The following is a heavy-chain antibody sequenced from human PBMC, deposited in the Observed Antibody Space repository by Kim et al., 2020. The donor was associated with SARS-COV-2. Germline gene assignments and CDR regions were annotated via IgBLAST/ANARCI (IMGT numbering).Heavy chain of an antibody. V-gene: IGHV3-48*04. CDR3: ARGSVVVVAAYY. D-gene: IGHD2-15*01. Sequence: GGSLRLSCAASGFTFSSYSMNWVRQAPGKGLEWVSYISSTSNTIYYADSVKGRFTISRDNTKNSLYLQLNSLRAEDTAVYYCARGSVVVVAAYYWGQGT. J-gene: IGHJ4*02. CDR1: GFTFSSYS. CDR2: ISSTSNTI.